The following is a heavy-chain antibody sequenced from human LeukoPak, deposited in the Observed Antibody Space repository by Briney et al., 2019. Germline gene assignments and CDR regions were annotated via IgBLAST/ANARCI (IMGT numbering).Heavy chain of an antibody. CDR2: ISAYNGNT. CDR3: AREYYYDSSGYTYYYGMDV. Sequence: ASVKVSCKASGYTFTSYGISWVRQAPGQGLEWMGWISAYNGNTNYAQKLQGRVTMTTDTSTSTAYMELRSLRSDDTAVYYCAREYYYDSSGYTYYYGMDVWGQGTTVTVSS. J-gene: IGHJ6*02. CDR1: GYTFTSYG. V-gene: IGHV1-18*01. D-gene: IGHD3-22*01.